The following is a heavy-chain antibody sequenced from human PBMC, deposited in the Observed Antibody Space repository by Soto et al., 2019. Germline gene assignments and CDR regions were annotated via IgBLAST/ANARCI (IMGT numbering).Heavy chain of an antibody. CDR3: ANDTYYHYSSGHYIFEE. D-gene: IGHD3-22*01. Sequence: QVQLVESGGGVVQPGRSLRLSCAVSGFTLSSYGMHWVRQAPGKGLEWVAHISYDGSNEHYVDSVKRRFTISRDNSKKALDLQVNCLRAEDTAVYYCANDTYYHYSSGHYIFEEWAQCSLVTPSS. CDR2: ISYDGSNE. J-gene: IGHJ1*01. V-gene: IGHV3-30*18. CDR1: GFTLSSYG.